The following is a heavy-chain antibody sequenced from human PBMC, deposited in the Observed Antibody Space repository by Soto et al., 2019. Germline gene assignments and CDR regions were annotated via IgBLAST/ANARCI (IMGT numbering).Heavy chain of an antibody. Sequence: SVQASCKASGYSFIGYYMHWVRQAPGQGLGWMGWINPKSGVTNYAQKFQGRVTMTRDTSITTAYMELSSLRSDDTAVSYCASGVVNWCDPWSQGTPVTVSS. CDR3: ASGVVNWCDP. J-gene: IGHJ5*02. CDR1: GYSFIGYY. V-gene: IGHV1-2*02. D-gene: IGHD2-8*01. CDR2: INPKSGVT.